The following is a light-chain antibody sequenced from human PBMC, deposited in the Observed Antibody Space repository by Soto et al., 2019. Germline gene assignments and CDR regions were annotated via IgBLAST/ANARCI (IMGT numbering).Light chain of an antibody. CDR2: DDS. CDR3: HVWDSPRDHLV. V-gene: IGLV3-21*02. Sequence: SYELTQPPAVSVAPGQTASISCGENNIGSRSVHWYQQKPGQAPVLVVHDDSDRPSGIPERLSGSNSGNTATLTISRVEAGDEADYYCHVWDSPRDHLVFGTGTKPTVL. CDR1: NIGSRS. J-gene: IGLJ1*01.